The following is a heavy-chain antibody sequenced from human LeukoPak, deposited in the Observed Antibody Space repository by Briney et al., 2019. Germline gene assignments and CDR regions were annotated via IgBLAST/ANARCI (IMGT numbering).Heavy chain of an antibody. J-gene: IGHJ4*02. D-gene: IGHD3-22*01. CDR2: IDWDDDK. V-gene: IGHV2-70*11. CDR1: GFSLSTSGMC. CDR3: ARMYYDSSGYYTCFDY. Sequence: SGPTLVNPTQTLTLTCTFSGFSLSTSGMCVSWIRQPPGKALEWLARIDWDDDKYYSTSLKTRLTISKDTSKNQVVLTMTNMDPVDTATYYCARMYYDSSGYYTCFDYWGQGTLVTVSS.